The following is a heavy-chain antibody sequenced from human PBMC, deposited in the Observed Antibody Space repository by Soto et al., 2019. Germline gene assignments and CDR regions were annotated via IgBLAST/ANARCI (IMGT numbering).Heavy chain of an antibody. CDR2: ISYDGSNK. CDR3: AKDIEMATIAEDYYGMDV. Sequence: PGGSLRLSCAASGFTFSSYGMHWVRQAPGKGLEWVAVISYDGSNKYYADSVKGRFTISRDNSKNTLYLQMNSLRAEDTAVYYCAKDIEMATIAEDYYGMDVWGQGTTVTVSS. CDR1: GFTFSSYG. V-gene: IGHV3-30*18. D-gene: IGHD5-12*01. J-gene: IGHJ6*02.